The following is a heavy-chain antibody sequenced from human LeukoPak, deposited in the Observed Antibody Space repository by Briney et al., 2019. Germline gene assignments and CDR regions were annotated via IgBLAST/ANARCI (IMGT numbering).Heavy chain of an antibody. V-gene: IGHV1-18*01. D-gene: IGHD2-2*01. CDR1: GYTFSAYG. Sequence: ASVKVSCKASGYTFSAYGITWVRQAPGQGLEWMAWSSGTGYNMEYAQKFQGRVTMTTDTSTSTAYLELRSLRSDDTAVYYCARSRCSDSTSCYYFFFFDSWGQGSLVTVSS. CDR2: SSGTGYNM. CDR3: ARSRCSDSTSCYYFFFFDS. J-gene: IGHJ4*02.